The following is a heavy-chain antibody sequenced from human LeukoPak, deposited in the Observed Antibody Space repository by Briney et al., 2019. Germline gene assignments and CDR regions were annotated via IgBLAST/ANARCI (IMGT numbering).Heavy chain of an antibody. Sequence: GGSLRLSCAASGFTFSSYAMHWVRQTPGKGLEWVAVISYDGSNKYYADSVKGRFTISRDNSKNTLYLQMNSLRAEDTAVYYCASGVLGSGYYDSSSYYPDDYWGQGTLVTVSS. CDR1: GFTFSSYA. D-gene: IGHD3-22*01. J-gene: IGHJ4*02. V-gene: IGHV3-30-3*01. CDR3: ASGVLGSGYYDSSSYYPDDY. CDR2: ISYDGSNK.